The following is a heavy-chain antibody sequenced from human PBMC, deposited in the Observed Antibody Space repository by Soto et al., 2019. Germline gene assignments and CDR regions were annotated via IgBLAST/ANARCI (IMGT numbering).Heavy chain of an antibody. Sequence: SETLSLTCTVSGGSVSSGSYYWSWIRQPPGKGLEWIGYIYYSGSTNYNPSLKSRVTISVDTSKNQFSLKLSSVTAADTAVYYCARLLVAAAGILDYYYGMDVWGQGTTVTVS. V-gene: IGHV4-61*01. CDR2: IYYSGST. CDR3: ARLLVAAAGILDYYYGMDV. D-gene: IGHD6-13*01. J-gene: IGHJ6*02. CDR1: GGSVSSGSYY.